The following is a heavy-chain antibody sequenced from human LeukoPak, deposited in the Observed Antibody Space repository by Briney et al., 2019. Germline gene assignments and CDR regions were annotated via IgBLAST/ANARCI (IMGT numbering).Heavy chain of an antibody. Sequence: GASVKVSCKASGYTFTSYDINWVRQATGQGLEWMGWMNPNSGNTGYAQKFQGRVTMTRNTSISTAYMELSSLRSEDTAVYYCARGIIAAVADPFDYWGQGTLVTVSS. CDR3: ARGIIAAVADPFDY. CDR1: GYTFTSYD. D-gene: IGHD6-13*01. V-gene: IGHV1-8*02. CDR2: MNPNSGNT. J-gene: IGHJ4*02.